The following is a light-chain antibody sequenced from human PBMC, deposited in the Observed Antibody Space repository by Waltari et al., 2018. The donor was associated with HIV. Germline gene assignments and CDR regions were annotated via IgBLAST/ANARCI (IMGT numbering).Light chain of an antibody. CDR1: QSVSNNY. CDR2: GAS. V-gene: IGKV3-20*01. Sequence: EIVLTQSPGTLSLSPGERAILSCRASQSVSNNYLAWYQQKPGQAPRLLSYGASSRATDIPDRFSGSGSGTDFTLTISRLEPEDFAVYYCQQYGGSPWTFGQGTKVEIK. J-gene: IGKJ1*01. CDR3: QQYGGSPWT.